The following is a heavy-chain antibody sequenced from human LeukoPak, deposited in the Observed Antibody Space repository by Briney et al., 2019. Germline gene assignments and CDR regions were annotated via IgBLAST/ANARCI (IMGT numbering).Heavy chain of an antibody. CDR3: ARPNCSSGSCPNIGGYYYYYMDV. V-gene: IGHV3-30*01. Sequence: TGGSLRLSCAASGFTFSDYAMHWVRQAPGKGLEWVTVISHDGSNKYYVDSVKGRFTISRDNSKNTLYLQMNSLRAEDTAVYFCARPNCSSGSCPNIGGYYYYYMDVWGKGTTATVSS. CDR2: ISHDGSNK. D-gene: IGHD2-15*01. CDR1: GFTFSDYA. J-gene: IGHJ6*03.